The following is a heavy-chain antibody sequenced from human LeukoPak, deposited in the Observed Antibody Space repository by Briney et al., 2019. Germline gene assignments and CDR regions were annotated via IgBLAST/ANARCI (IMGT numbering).Heavy chain of an antibody. CDR3: ARLHDYGGIDY. V-gene: IGHV4-59*08. Sequence: SETLSLTCTVSGGSISSYYWSWIRQPPGKGLEWIGYIYYSGSTNYNPSLKSRVTISVDTSKNQFSLKLSSVTAADTAVYYCARLHDYGGIDYWGQGTLVTVSS. CDR1: GGSISSYY. CDR2: IYYSGST. J-gene: IGHJ4*02. D-gene: IGHD4-23*01.